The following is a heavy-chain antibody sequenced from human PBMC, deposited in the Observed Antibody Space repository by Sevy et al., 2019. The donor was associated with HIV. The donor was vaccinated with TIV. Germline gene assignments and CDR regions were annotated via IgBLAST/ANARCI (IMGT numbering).Heavy chain of an antibody. J-gene: IGHJ4*02. Sequence: ASVKVSCKASGGTFSSYAISWVRQAPGQGLEWMGWIIPIFGTANYAQKFQGRVTITADESTSTAYMELSSLRSEDTAVYYCARVGRRKNPSRPEYYFDYWGQGTLVTVSS. CDR3: ARVGRRKNPSRPEYYFDY. CDR1: GGTFSSYA. D-gene: IGHD6-6*01. CDR2: IIPIFGTA. V-gene: IGHV1-69*13.